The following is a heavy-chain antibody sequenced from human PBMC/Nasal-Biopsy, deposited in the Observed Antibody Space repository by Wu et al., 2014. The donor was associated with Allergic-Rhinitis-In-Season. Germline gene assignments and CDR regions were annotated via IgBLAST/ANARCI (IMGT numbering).Heavy chain of an antibody. CDR1: GGSISSSSHY. CDR3: ARGYSGGAYVPAY. Sequence: LTCTVSGGSISSSSHYWGWIRQPPGKGLEWIGSIYYSGSTYYNPSLKSRVTISVDTSKNQFSLKLSSVTAADTAVYYCARGYSGGAYVPAYWGQGALVTVSS. J-gene: IGHJ4*02. CDR2: IYYSGST. D-gene: IGHD1-26*01. V-gene: IGHV4-39*07.